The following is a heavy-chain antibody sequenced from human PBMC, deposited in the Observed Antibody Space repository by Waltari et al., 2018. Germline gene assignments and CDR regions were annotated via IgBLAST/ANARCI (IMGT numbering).Heavy chain of an antibody. D-gene: IGHD2-15*01. CDR2: INPNSGGT. J-gene: IGHJ5*02. CDR1: GYTFTGYY. Sequence: QVQLVQSGAEVKKPGASVKVSCKASGYTFTGYYMHWVRQAPGHGLEWMGWINPNSGGTNYAQKFQGRVTMTRDTSISTAYMELSRLRSDDTAVYYCAREDIVVVVAATYNWFDPWGQGTLVTVSS. V-gene: IGHV1-2*02. CDR3: AREDIVVVVAATYNWFDP.